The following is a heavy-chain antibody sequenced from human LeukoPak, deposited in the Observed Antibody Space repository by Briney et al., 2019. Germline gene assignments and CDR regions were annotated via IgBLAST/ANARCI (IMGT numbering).Heavy chain of an antibody. D-gene: IGHD2-2*01. V-gene: IGHV3-23*01. CDR2: ITGPGDNT. Sequence: GGSLRLSCAASGFTLSTYALSWVRQAPGKGLEWVSTITGPGDNTFYGDSVRGRFTISRDNSRNTLYLQMNSLRVEDTAIYYCAKDLHASAWSSTFDSWGQGTLVTVSS. CDR1: GFTLSTYA. CDR3: AKDLHASAWSSTFDS. J-gene: IGHJ4*02.